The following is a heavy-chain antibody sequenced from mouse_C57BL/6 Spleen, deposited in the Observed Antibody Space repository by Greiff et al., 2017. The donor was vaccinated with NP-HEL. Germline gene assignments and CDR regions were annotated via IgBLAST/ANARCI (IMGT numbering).Heavy chain of an antibody. CDR2: ISYDGSN. D-gene: IGHD1-1*01. V-gene: IGHV3-6*01. J-gene: IGHJ4*01. CDR1: GYSITSGYY. Sequence: EVKVEESGPGLVKPSQSLSLTCSVTGYSITSGYYWNWIRQFPGNKLEWMGYISYDGSNNYNPSLKNRISITRDTSTHQFFLKLNSVTTEDTATYYCAREGFYGSEDYYAMDYWGQGTSVTVSS. CDR3: AREGFYGSEDYYAMDY.